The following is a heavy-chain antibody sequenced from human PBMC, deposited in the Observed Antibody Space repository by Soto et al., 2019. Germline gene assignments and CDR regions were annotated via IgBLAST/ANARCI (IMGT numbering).Heavy chain of an antibody. CDR1: GFTVSSNY. J-gene: IGHJ4*02. CDR2: IYSGGST. Sequence: PVGSLRLSCAASGFTVSSNYMSWVRQAPGKGLEWVSVIYSGGSTYYADSVKGRFTISRDNSKNTLYLQMNTLRAEDTAVYYCARTVVATPYYFDYWGLGTLVTVSS. V-gene: IGHV3-53*01. CDR3: ARTVVATPYYFDY. D-gene: IGHD2-2*01.